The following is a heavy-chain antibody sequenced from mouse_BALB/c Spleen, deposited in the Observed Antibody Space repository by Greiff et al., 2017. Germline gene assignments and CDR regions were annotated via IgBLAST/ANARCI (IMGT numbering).Heavy chain of an antibody. Sequence: EVKLMESGGGLVQPGGSLRLSCATSGFTFTDYYMSWVRQPPGKALEWLGFIRNKANGYTTEYSASVKGRFTISRDNSQSILYLQMNTLRAEDSATYYCARPYGNYSWFAYWGQGTLVTVSA. V-gene: IGHV7-3*02. CDR1: GFTFTDYY. D-gene: IGHD2-1*01. CDR3: ARPYGNYSWFAY. J-gene: IGHJ3*01. CDR2: IRNKANGYTT.